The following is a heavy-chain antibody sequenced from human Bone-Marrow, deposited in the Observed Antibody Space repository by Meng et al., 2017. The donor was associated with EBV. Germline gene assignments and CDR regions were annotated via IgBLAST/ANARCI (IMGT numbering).Heavy chain of an antibody. Sequence: QVRLVPSGAELGNPGASLKVSCQTSGHTFIVSYIPWVRQAPGQGLEWMGRVNPTTGDSNYAQKFQGRVTMTRDNSINTAYMELASLTSDDTAMFYCAVLLSTPLAFDSWGQGTLVTVSS. CDR3: AVLLSTPLAFDS. V-gene: IGHV1-2*06. D-gene: IGHD5/OR15-5a*01. J-gene: IGHJ4*02. CDR2: VNPTTGDS. CDR1: GHTFIVSY.